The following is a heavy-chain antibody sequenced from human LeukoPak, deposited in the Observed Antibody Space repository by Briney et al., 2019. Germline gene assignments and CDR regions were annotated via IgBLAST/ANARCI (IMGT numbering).Heavy chain of an antibody. V-gene: IGHV4-30-2*01. CDR2: IYHSGST. CDR3: ARVGMITFDYGMDV. Sequence: SQTLSLTCAVSGGSISSGGYSWSWIRQPPGKGLEWIGYIYHSGSTYYNPSLKSRVTISVDRSKNQFSLKLSSVTAADTAVYYCARVGMITFDYGMDVWGQGTTVTVSS. CDR1: GGSISSGGYS. J-gene: IGHJ6*02. D-gene: IGHD3-16*01.